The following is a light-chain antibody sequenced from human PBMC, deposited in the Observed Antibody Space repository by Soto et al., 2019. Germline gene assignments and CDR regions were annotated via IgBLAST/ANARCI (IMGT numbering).Light chain of an antibody. J-gene: IGKJ5*01. V-gene: IGKV3D-20*02. Sequence: EFVLTQSPGTLSLSPGERATLSCTASQSVSSSYLAWYQQKPGQAPRLLIYAASSRASGIPARFSGGGSGTDFTLTISSLQSEDFAVYYCQQRSNWPITFGQGTRLEIK. CDR3: QQRSNWPIT. CDR2: AAS. CDR1: QSVSSSY.